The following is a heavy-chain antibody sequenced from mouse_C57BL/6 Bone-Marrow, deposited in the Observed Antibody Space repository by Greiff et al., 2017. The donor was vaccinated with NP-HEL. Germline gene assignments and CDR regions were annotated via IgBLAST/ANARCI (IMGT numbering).Heavy chain of an antibody. CDR2: SRNKANDYTT. J-gene: IGHJ4*01. Sequence: EVNVVESGGGLVQSGRSLRLSCATSGFTFSDFYMEWVRQAPGKGLEWIAASRNKANDYTTEYSASVKGRFIVSRDTSQSILYLQMNALRAEDTAIYYCARDGYGNYDMDYWGQGTSVTVSS. CDR3: ARDGYGNYDMDY. V-gene: IGHV7-1*01. D-gene: IGHD2-1*01. CDR1: GFTFSDFY.